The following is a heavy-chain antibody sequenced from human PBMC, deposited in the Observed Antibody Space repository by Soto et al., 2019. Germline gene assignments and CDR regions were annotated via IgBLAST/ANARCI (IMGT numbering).Heavy chain of an antibody. Sequence: GGSLRLSCAASGFTFSSYGMPWVRQAPGKGLEWVAVIWYDGSNKYYADSVKGRFTISRDNSKNTLYLQMNSLRAEDTAVYYCARDRNYYDSSGYHYYYYYGMDVWGQGTTVTVSS. CDR3: ARDRNYYDSSGYHYYYYYGMDV. CDR2: IWYDGSNK. J-gene: IGHJ6*02. V-gene: IGHV3-33*01. CDR1: GFTFSSYG. D-gene: IGHD3-22*01.